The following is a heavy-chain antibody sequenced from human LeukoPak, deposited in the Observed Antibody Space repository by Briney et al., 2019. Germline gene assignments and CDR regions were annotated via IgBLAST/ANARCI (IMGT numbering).Heavy chain of an antibody. D-gene: IGHD1-26*01. CDR1: GFIFSNYW. CDR3: ATGGRYYVSPFDY. CDR2: MKQDGREK. V-gene: IGHV3-7*01. Sequence: GGSLRLSCVASGFIFSNYWMSWVRQVPGKGLEWVANMKQDGREKYLVDSVKGRFTISRDNAKNSVYLQMNSLRAEDTAVYYCATGGRYYVSPFDYWGQGTLVTVSS. J-gene: IGHJ4*02.